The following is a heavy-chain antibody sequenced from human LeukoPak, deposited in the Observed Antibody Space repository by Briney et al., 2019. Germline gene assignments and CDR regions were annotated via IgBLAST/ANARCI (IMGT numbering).Heavy chain of an antibody. CDR3: AKVRYDSSGYQSPYFDY. V-gene: IGHV3-23*01. CDR2: ISGSGVST. D-gene: IGHD3-22*01. Sequence: GGSLRLSCAASGFTFSSYAMSWVRQAPGKGLEWVSAISGSGVSTYYADSVKGRFTISRDNSKNTLYLQMNSLRAEDTAVYYCAKVRYDSSGYQSPYFDYWGQGILVTVSS. CDR1: GFTFSSYA. J-gene: IGHJ4*02.